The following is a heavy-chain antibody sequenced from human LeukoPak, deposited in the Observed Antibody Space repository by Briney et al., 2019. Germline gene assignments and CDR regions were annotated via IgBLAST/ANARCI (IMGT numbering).Heavy chain of an antibody. CDR3: ARQIKTYYYGSGTRTGRFDY. CDR2: INHSGST. Sequence: PSETLSLTCIVSGYSITSGYYWSWIRQPPGKGLEWIGEINHSGSTNYNPSLKSRVTISVDTSKNQFSLKLSSVTAADTAVYYCARQIKTYYYGSGTRTGRFDYWGQGTLVTVSS. CDR1: GYSITSGYY. V-gene: IGHV4-34*01. J-gene: IGHJ4*02. D-gene: IGHD3-10*01.